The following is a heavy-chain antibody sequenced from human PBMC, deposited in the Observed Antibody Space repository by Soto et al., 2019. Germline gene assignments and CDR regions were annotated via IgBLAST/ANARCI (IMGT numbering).Heavy chain of an antibody. Sequence: EVQLVESGGGLVQPGGSLRLSCADSGFTFSSYWMSWVRQAPGKGLEWVANIKQDGSEKYYVDSVKGRFTISRDNAKNSLYLQMNSLRADDTAVYYCARVLPGGGYPHDYFDYWGQGTLVTVYS. CDR1: GFTFSSYW. CDR2: IKQDGSEK. D-gene: IGHD2-15*01. CDR3: ARVLPGGGYPHDYFDY. J-gene: IGHJ4*02. V-gene: IGHV3-7*01.